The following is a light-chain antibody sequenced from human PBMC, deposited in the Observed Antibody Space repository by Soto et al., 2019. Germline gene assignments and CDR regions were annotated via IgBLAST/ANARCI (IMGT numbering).Light chain of an antibody. CDR1: QSISSW. J-gene: IGKJ4*01. CDR3: QQYNSYSLT. CDR2: DAS. Sequence: DIQMTQSPSTLSASVGDRVTITCRASQSISSWLAWYQQKPGKAPKLLIYDASSLESGVPSRVSGSGSGTEFTLTISSLQPDDCATDYCQQYNSYSLTFGGGTKVEIK. V-gene: IGKV1-5*01.